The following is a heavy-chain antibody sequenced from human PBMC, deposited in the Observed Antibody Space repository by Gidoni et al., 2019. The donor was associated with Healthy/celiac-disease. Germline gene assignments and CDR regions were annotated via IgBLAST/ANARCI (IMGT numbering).Heavy chain of an antibody. V-gene: IGHV3-43*01. CDR3: AKDISRYSGSYSPDY. CDR2: ISWDGGST. CDR1: GCTLDDYT. D-gene: IGHD1-26*01. Sequence: EVQLVESGGVVVQPGGSLRLSCAAYGCTLDDYTMHWVRQAPGKGLEWVSLISWDGGSTYYADSVKGRFTISRDNSKNSLYLQMNSLRTEDTALYYCAKDISRYSGSYSPDYWGQGTLVTVSS. J-gene: IGHJ4*02.